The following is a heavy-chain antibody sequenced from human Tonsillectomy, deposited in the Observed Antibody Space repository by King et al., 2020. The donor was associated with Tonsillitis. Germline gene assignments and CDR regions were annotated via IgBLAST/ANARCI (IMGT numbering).Heavy chain of an antibody. CDR1: GFTFSSCW. CDR3: ARDPRLLSGYYYYSVMDV. D-gene: IGHD2/OR15-2a*01. Sequence: VQLVESGGGLVQPGGSLRLSCVASGFTFSSCWMSWVRQAPGKGLEWVANIKQDGSEKYYVDSVKGRFTISRDNAKNSLYLQMNSLRAEDTAVYYCARDPRLLSGYYYYSVMDVWGQGTTVTVSS. CDR2: IKQDGSEK. J-gene: IGHJ6*02. V-gene: IGHV3-7*03.